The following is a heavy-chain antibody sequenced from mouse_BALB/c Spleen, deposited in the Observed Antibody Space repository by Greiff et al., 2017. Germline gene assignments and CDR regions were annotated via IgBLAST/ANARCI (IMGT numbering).Heavy chain of an antibody. D-gene: IGHD2-2*01. Sequence: QVQLQQSGAELARPGASVKLSCKASGYTFTSYWMQWVKQRPGQGLEWIGAIYPGDGDTRYTQKFKGKATLTADKSSSTAYMQLSSLASEDSAVYYCARGEWFFAYWGQGTLVTVSA. J-gene: IGHJ3*01. CDR3: ARGEWFFAY. CDR2: IYPGDGDT. CDR1: GYTFTSYW. V-gene: IGHV1-87*01.